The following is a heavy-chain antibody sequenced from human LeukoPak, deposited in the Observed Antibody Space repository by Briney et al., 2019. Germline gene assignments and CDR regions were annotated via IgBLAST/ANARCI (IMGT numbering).Heavy chain of an antibody. CDR2: ILHDGGH. CDR1: GGSFNRDY. CDR3: ARSLFRGSGSWKGWFDP. J-gene: IGHJ5*02. Sequence: PSETLSLTCAVSGGSFNRDYWSWIRQPPGKGLEWVGYILHDGGHYPYPSLKSRVIISVDRSKNQFSLKLTSVTAADTAIYYCARSLFRGSGSWKGWFDPWGPGTLVSVSS. D-gene: IGHD1-26*01. V-gene: IGHV4-30-2*01.